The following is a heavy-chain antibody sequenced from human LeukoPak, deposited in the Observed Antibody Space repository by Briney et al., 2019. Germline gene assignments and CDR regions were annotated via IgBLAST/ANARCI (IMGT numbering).Heavy chain of an antibody. D-gene: IGHD2-2*01. CDR1: GYTFTSYV. Sequence: ASVKVSCKASGYTFTSYVISWVRQAPGQGLDWMGWISAYNGNTNYAQKLQGRVTMTTDTSTSTAYMELRSLRSDDTAVYYCARDVGYCSSTSCPSFDYWGQGTLVTVSS. CDR2: ISAYNGNT. J-gene: IGHJ4*02. CDR3: ARDVGYCSSTSCPSFDY. V-gene: IGHV1-18*04.